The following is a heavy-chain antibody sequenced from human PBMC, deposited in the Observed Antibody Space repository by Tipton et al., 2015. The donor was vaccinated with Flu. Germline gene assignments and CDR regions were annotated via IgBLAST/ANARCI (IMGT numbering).Heavy chain of an antibody. CDR2: IIPIFGTA. CDR3: ARVYGAGGYYNAGPYYYSGMAV. V-gene: IGHV1-69*01. D-gene: IGHD3-10*01. J-gene: IGHJ6*02. CDR1: GGTFSSYA. Sequence: QLVQSGAEVKKPGSSVKVSCKASGGTFSSYAISWVRQAPGQGLEWMGGIIPIFGTANYAQKSQGRVTITADESTSTAYMELSSLRSEDTAVYSCARVYGAGGYYNAGPYYYSGMAVWGQGTPVTVSS.